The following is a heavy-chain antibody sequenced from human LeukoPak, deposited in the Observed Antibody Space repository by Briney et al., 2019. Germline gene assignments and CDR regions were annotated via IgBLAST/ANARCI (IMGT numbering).Heavy chain of an antibody. J-gene: IGHJ4*02. CDR3: ARHLLSTALFDY. D-gene: IGHD2/OR15-2a*01. CDR1: GGSISSSSYY. V-gene: IGHV4-39*01. Sequence: SETLSLTCTVSGGSISSSSYYWGWIRQPPGKGLEWIGSIYYSGSTYYNPSLKSRVTISVDTSKNQFSLKLSSVTAADTAVYYCARHLLSTALFDYWGQGTLVTVSS. CDR2: IYYSGST.